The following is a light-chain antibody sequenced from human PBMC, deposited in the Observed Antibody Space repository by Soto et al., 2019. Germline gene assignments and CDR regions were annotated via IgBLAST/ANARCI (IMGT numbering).Light chain of an antibody. CDR1: SGHSSYA. J-gene: IGLJ2*01. CDR3: QTWGTAIVV. Sequence: QPVLTQSPSASASLGASVKLTCTLSSGHSSYAIAWHQQQAEKGPRYLMKLNSDGSHSKGDGIPDRFSGSSSGAERYLTISGLQSADEADYYCQTWGTAIVVFGGGTKLTVL. V-gene: IGLV4-69*01. CDR2: LNSDGSH.